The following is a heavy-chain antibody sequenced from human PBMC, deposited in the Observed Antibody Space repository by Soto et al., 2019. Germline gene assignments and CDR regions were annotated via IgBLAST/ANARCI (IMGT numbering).Heavy chain of an antibody. D-gene: IGHD1-26*01. Sequence: PSETLSLTCTVPRASIYTYSWTWIRQPAGKGLQWIGHIYSSGSANYSPSLKSRVSMSVDSSKNQISLKLSSVTAADTAVYYCATIVGANDYWGQGTLVTVSS. V-gene: IGHV4-4*07. CDR1: RASIYTYS. J-gene: IGHJ4*02. CDR3: ATIVGANDY. CDR2: IYSSGSA.